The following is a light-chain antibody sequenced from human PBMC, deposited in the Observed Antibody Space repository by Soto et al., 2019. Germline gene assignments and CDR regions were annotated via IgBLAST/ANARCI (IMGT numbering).Light chain of an antibody. CDR1: NTNIGAGYD. J-gene: IGLJ2*01. V-gene: IGLV1-40*01. CDR2: GNN. CDR3: QSCDIRVIDTVV. Sequence: QSVLTQPPSVSGAPGQRVTISCTGDNTNIGAGYDVHWYQHLPGAAPKLLIYGNNNRPSGVPDRFSGSKSGTSASLAITGLQAEDEADYYCQSCDIRVIDTVVFGGGTKVTVL.